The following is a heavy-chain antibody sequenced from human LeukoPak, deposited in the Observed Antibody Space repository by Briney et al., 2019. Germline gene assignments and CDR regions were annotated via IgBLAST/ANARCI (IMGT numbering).Heavy chain of an antibody. CDR1: GFTFSTAW. J-gene: IGHJ4*02. D-gene: IGHD3-22*01. CDR2: IKTKTEGETT. CDR3: ARPQEPSSGLDY. Sequence: GGSLRLSCAASGFTFSTAWMSWVRQAPGKGLEWVGRIKTKTEGETTDYAAPVKGRFTISRDDSRDTLYLQMNSLRAEDTAVYYCARPQEPSSGLDYWGQGTLVTVSS. V-gene: IGHV3-15*01.